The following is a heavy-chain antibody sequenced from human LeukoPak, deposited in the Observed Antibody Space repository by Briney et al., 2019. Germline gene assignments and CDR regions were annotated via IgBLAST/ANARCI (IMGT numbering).Heavy chain of an antibody. V-gene: IGHV3-11*01. J-gene: IGHJ6*02. CDR2: ISSSGSTI. CDR3: ARPEYGDYINYYYYGMDV. D-gene: IGHD4-17*01. CDR1: GFTFSDYY. Sequence: GGSLRLSCAASGFTFSDYYMSWIRQAPGKGLEWVSYISSSGSTIYYADSVKGRFTTSRDNAKNSLYLQMNSLRAEDTAVYYCARPEYGDYINYYYYGMDVWGQGTTVTVSS.